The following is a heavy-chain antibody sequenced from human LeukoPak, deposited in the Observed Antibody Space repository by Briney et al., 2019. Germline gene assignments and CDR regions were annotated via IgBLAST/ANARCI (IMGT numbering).Heavy chain of an antibody. CDR2: IWYDGSNK. CDR1: GFTFSSYG. D-gene: IGHD2-2*01. Sequence: GGSLRLSCAASGFTFSSYGMHWVRQAPGKGLEWVAVIWYDGSNKYYADSVKGRFTISRDNSKNTLYRQMNSLRAEDTAVYYCARDPCSSTSCYPASNGMDVWGQGTTVTISS. CDR3: ARDPCSSTSCYPASNGMDV. V-gene: IGHV3-33*01. J-gene: IGHJ6*02.